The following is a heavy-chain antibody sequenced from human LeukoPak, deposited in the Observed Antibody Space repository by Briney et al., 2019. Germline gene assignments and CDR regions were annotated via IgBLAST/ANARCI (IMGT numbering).Heavy chain of an antibody. CDR1: GESFSGYY. Sequence: SETLSLTCAVYGESFSGYYWSWIRQPPGKGLEWSGEINHSGSTNYNPSLKSRVTISVDTSKNQFSLKLSSVTAADTAVHYCARGVARTYYSDTSGYAAADYWGQGTLVTVSS. V-gene: IGHV4-34*01. CDR3: ARGVARTYYSDTSGYAAADY. J-gene: IGHJ4*02. CDR2: INHSGST. D-gene: IGHD3-22*01.